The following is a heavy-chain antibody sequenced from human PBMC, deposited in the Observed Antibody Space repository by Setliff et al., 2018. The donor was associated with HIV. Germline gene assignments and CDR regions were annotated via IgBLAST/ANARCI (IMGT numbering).Heavy chain of an antibody. CDR2: IRSKANSYAT. V-gene: IGHV3-73*01. CDR3: TRHSESGSYLRGNYYYYGMDV. J-gene: IGHJ6*02. CDR1: GFTFSGSA. Sequence: GGSLRLSCAASGFTFSGSAMHWVRQASGKGLEWVGRIRSKANSYATAYAASVKGRFTISRDDSKNTAYLQMNSLKTEDTAVYYCTRHSESGSYLRGNYYYYGMDVWGQGTTVTVSS. D-gene: IGHD1-26*01.